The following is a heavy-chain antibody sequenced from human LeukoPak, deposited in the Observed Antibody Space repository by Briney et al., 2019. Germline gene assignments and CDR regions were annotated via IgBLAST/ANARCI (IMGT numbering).Heavy chain of an antibody. CDR3: AELGITMIGGV. D-gene: IGHD3-10*02. CDR2: ISSSGNAI. CDR1: GFPFSSYE. Sequence: GGSLRLSCAASGFPFSSYEMNWVRQAPGKGLEWASYISSSGNAIYYADSVKGRFTISRDNAKNSLYLQMNSLRAEDTAVYYCAELGITMIGGVWGKGTTVTISS. J-gene: IGHJ6*04. V-gene: IGHV3-48*03.